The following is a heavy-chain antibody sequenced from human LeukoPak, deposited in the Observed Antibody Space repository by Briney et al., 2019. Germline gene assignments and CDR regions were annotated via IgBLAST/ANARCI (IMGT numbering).Heavy chain of an antibody. CDR3: AKDPNFYYCMDV. CDR1: GFTFSSYG. J-gene: IGHJ6*03. Sequence: GGTLRLSCAASGFTFSSYGMSWLRQAPGKGLTWVATISGRRDSTSYADSVKGRFTISRDNYKNTLYLQMNSLRAEDTAVYYCAKDPNFYYCMDVWGKGTTVTISS. V-gene: IGHV3-23*01. CDR2: ISGRRDST.